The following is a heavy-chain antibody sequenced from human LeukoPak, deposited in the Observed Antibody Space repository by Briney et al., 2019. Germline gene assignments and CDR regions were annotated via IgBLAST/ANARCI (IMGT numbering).Heavy chain of an antibody. CDR1: GFTFRTYW. J-gene: IGHJ4*02. V-gene: IGHV3-74*01. Sequence: PGGSLRLSCAASGFTFRTYWVHWVRQAPGKGLVWVAGINGDGSSTNYADSEKGRFTISRDNAKNTVNLQMNSLRAEDTAVYYCVRSGYDLLDYWGQGTLVTVSS. CDR3: VRSGYDLLDY. D-gene: IGHD5-12*01. CDR2: INGDGSST.